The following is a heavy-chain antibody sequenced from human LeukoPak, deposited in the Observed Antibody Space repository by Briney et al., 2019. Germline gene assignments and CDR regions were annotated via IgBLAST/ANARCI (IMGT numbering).Heavy chain of an antibody. CDR3: ARDWYSSGWYLGMRYFQH. Sequence: GASVKVSCKASGYTFTGYYMHWVRQAPGQGLEWMGWINPNSGGTNYAQKFQGRVTMTRDTSISTAYMELSRLRSDDTAVYYCARDWYSSGWYLGMRYFQHWGQGTLATVSS. CDR2: INPNSGGT. J-gene: IGHJ1*01. CDR1: GYTFTGYY. D-gene: IGHD6-19*01. V-gene: IGHV1-2*02.